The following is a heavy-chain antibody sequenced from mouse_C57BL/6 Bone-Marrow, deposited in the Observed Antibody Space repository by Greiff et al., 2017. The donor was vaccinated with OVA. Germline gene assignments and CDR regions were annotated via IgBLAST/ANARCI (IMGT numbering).Heavy chain of an antibody. CDR3: TTWATVVATRYFDV. J-gene: IGHJ1*03. CDR1: GFNIKDDY. CDR2: IDPENGDT. V-gene: IGHV14-4*01. D-gene: IGHD1-1*01. Sequence: VQLQQSGAELVRPGASVKLSCTASGFNIKDDYMHWVKQRPEQGLEWIGWIDPENGDTEYASKFQGKATITADTSSNTAYLQISSLTSEDTAVYYGTTWATVVATRYFDVWGTGTTVTVSS.